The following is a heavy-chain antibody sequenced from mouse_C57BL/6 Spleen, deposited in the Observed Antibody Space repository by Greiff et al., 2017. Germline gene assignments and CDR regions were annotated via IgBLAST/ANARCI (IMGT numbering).Heavy chain of an antibody. J-gene: IGHJ4*01. CDR2: IYPRSGNT. Sequence: QVQLQQSGAELARPGASVKLSCKASGYTFTSYGISWVKQRTGQGLEWIGEIYPRSGNTSYNEKFKGKATLTADKSSSTAYMELRSLTSEDSAVYFCARSGGLRGYYAMDYWGQGTSVTVSS. D-gene: IGHD2-4*01. V-gene: IGHV1-81*01. CDR1: GYTFTSYG. CDR3: ARSGGLRGYYAMDY.